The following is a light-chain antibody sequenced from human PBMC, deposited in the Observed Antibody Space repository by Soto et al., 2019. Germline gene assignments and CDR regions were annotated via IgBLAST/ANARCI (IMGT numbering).Light chain of an antibody. Sequence: EIVLTQSPGTLSLSPGEGATLSCRTSQSFSSSYLAWYQQKPGQAPRLLIYGDSSRAAGIPDRFSGSGSGTDFTLTISSLEPDDFAVYYCQQYGSSSYTFGQGTKLEIK. CDR3: QQYGSSSYT. CDR2: GDS. J-gene: IGKJ2*01. V-gene: IGKV3-20*01. CDR1: QSFSSSY.